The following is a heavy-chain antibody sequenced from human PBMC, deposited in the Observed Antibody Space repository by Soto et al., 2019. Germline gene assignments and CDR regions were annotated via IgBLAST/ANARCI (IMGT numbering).Heavy chain of an antibody. D-gene: IGHD1-20*01. CDR1: GFSLSTSGVG. CDR3: AHTMYNWGSGYFDY. Sequence: QITLKESGPTLVKPTQTLTMTCTFSGFSLSTSGVGVAWIRQPPGKALEWLALIYWDDDKRYSPSLKSRLTITKDTSKNQVGFTMPNMDPVDTATYYCAHTMYNWGSGYFDYWGQGTLVTVSS. J-gene: IGHJ4*02. V-gene: IGHV2-5*02. CDR2: IYWDDDK.